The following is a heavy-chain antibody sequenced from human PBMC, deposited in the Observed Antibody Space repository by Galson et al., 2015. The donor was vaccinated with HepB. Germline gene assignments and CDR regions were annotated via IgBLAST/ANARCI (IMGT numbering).Heavy chain of an antibody. CDR3: ASTYSSSPPPLTYYYYGMDV. V-gene: IGHV1-69*06. CDR1: GGTFSSYA. CDR2: IIPIFGTA. Sequence: SVKVSCKASGGTFSSYAISWVRQAPGQGLEWMGGIIPIFGTANYAQKFQGRVTITADKSTSTAYMELSSLRSEDTAVYYCASTYSSSPPPLTYYYYGMDVWGQGTTVTVSS. D-gene: IGHD6-6*01. J-gene: IGHJ6*02.